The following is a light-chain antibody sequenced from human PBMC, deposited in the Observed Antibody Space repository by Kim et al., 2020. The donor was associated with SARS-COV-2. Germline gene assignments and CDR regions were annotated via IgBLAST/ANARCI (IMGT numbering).Light chain of an antibody. CDR1: QGISYD. V-gene: IGKV1-27*01. J-gene: IGKJ1*01. CDR2: AAS. Sequence: DIQMTQSPSSLSASVGDRVTITCRASQGISYDLAWYQQKPGKVPKVLIYAASTLQSGVPSRFNGSGSGTDFTLTINSLQPEDVATYYCQKYDSAPWAFGQGTKVDIK. CDR3: QKYDSAPWA.